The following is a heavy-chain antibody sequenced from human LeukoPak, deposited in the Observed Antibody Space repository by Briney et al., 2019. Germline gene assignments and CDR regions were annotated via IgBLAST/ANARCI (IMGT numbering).Heavy chain of an antibody. CDR1: GFTFSSYS. CDR3: AKASMTGSPSYYFDY. CDR2: ISGSGGRT. D-gene: IGHD3-10*01. V-gene: IGHV3-23*01. J-gene: IGHJ4*02. Sequence: GGSLRLSCAASGFTFSSYSMNWVRQAPGKGLEWVSGISGSGGRTYYADSVKGRFTISRDNSKNTLYLQMNSLRAEDTAVYYCAKASMTGSPSYYFDYWGQGTLVTVSS.